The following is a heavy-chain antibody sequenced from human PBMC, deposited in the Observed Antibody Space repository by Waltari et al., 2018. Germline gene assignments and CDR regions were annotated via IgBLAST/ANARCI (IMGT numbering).Heavy chain of an antibody. CDR1: GFTFSSYS. J-gene: IGHJ6*02. Sequence: EVQLVESGGGLVKPGGSLRLSCAASGFTFSSYSMNWVRQAPGKGLEWIPSISSSSSYIYYADSVKGRFTISRDNAKNSLCLQMNSLRAEDTAVYYCARDAGYCSGGSCYSDYYGMDVWGQGTTVTVSS. D-gene: IGHD2-15*01. CDR3: ARDAGYCSGGSCYSDYYGMDV. CDR2: ISSSSSYI. V-gene: IGHV3-21*01.